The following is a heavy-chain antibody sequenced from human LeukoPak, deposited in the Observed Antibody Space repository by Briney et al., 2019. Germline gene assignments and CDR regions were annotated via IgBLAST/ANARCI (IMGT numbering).Heavy chain of an antibody. V-gene: IGHV1-69*13. Sequence: GASVKVSCKASGGTFSSYAISWVRQAPGQGLEWMGGIIPIFGTANYAQKFQGRVTITADESTSTAYMELSSLRSEDTAVYYCARDHDILTGPQNVNDDYWGQGTLVTVSS. CDR2: IIPIFGTA. D-gene: IGHD3-9*01. CDR1: GGTFSSYA. J-gene: IGHJ4*02. CDR3: ARDHDILTGPQNVNDDY.